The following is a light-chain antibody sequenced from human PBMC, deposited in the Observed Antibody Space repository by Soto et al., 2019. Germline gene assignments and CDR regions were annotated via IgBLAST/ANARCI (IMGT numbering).Light chain of an antibody. CDR2: GAF. CDR3: QQYASSPLT. V-gene: IGKV3-20*01. J-gene: IGKJ4*01. Sequence: EIVLTQSPGTLSVSPGEKATLSCKASQSVSRSYLAWYQQKFGQAPRLLIYGAFSRATGIPDRFSGSGSGTDFTLTISRLEPEDFAVYYCQQYASSPLTFGGGTKVDIK. CDR1: QSVSRSY.